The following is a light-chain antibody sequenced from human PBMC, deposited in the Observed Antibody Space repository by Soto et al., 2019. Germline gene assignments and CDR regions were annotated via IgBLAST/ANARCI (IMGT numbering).Light chain of an antibody. CDR2: SNT. J-gene: IGLJ2*01. CDR3: AAWDDSLNGVV. Sequence: QSVLTQPPSASGTPGQRVIISCSGSSSNIGSHTVNWYQQLPGTAPRLLIYSNTQRPSGVPDRFSGSKSGTSASLAISGLQSEYEADYYGAAWDDSLNGVVFGGGTKLTVL. CDR1: SSNIGSHT. V-gene: IGLV1-44*01.